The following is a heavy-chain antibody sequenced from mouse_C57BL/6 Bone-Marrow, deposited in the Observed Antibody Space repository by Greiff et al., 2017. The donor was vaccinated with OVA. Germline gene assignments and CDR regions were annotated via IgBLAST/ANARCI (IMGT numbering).Heavy chain of an antibody. CDR1: GFTFSDYG. V-gene: IGHV5-15*01. CDR2: ISNLAYSI. CDR3: ARRGLYYGSSYGYFDV. D-gene: IGHD1-1*01. Sequence: EVQVVESGGGLVQPGGSLKLSCAASGFTFSDYGMAWVRQAPRKGPEWVAFISNLAYSIYYADTVTGRFTISRENAKNTLYLEMSSLRSEDTAMYYCARRGLYYGSSYGYFDVWGTGTTVTVSS. J-gene: IGHJ1*03.